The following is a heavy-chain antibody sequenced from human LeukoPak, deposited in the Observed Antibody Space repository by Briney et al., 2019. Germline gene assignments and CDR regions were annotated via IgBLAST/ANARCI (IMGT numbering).Heavy chain of an antibody. CDR1: GGSISSYY. Sequence: PSETLSLTCTVSGGSISSYYWSWIRQPPGKGLEWIGYIYYSGSTNYNPSLKSRVTISVDTSKNQFSLKLSSVTAADTAVYYCARTYYDYVWGTHLADAFDIWGQGTMVTVSS. V-gene: IGHV4-59*08. CDR2: IYYSGST. J-gene: IGHJ3*02. D-gene: IGHD3-16*01. CDR3: ARTYYDYVWGTHLADAFDI.